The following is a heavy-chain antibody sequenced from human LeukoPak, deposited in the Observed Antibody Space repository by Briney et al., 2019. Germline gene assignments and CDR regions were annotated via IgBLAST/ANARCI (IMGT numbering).Heavy chain of an antibody. CDR1: GGSISSYY. D-gene: IGHD2-8*01. CDR2: IYYSGST. V-gene: IGHV4-59*08. CDR3: ARRLMGDYFDY. Sequence: SETLSLTCTVSGGSISSYYWSWIRQPPGKGLERIGYIYYSGSTNYNPSLKSRVTISVDTSKNQFSLKLSSVTAADTAVYYCARRLMGDYFDYWGQGTLVTVSS. J-gene: IGHJ4*02.